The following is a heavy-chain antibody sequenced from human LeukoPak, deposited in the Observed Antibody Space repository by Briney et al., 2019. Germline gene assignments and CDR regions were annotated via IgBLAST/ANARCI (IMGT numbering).Heavy chain of an antibody. CDR3: ARVGYYSSGPFSYFDY. D-gene: IGHD3-10*01. Sequence: PGGSLRLSCAASGFTFSRYAMHWVRQAPGKGLEWVAVISYDGSNEYYAESVKGRFTISRDSSENTLYLEMNSLRVEDTAAYYCARVGYYSSGPFSYFDYWGQGTLVTVSS. J-gene: IGHJ4*02. CDR2: ISYDGSNE. CDR1: GFTFSRYA. V-gene: IGHV3-30-3*01.